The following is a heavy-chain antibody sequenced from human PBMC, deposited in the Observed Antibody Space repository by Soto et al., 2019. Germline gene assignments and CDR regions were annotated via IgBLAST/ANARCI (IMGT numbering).Heavy chain of an antibody. J-gene: IGHJ5*02. D-gene: IGHD3-9*01. Sequence: SETLSLTCAVSGVSIKTYYWSWVRKPAGKGLEWIGRIYTTGSANHNPSLKSRVTMSVDTSKNQVSLKLTSVTAADAGVYYCARDDYYDSNNWFDPWGQGILVTVSS. V-gene: IGHV4-4*07. CDR3: ARDDYYDSNNWFDP. CDR1: GVSIKTYY. CDR2: IYTTGSA.